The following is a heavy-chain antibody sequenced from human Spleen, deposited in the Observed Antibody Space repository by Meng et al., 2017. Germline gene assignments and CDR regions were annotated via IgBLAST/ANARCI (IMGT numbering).Heavy chain of an antibody. D-gene: IGHD2-8*02. CDR1: GGTISSFP. CDR3: AREKSTGKPLVIYGMDV. J-gene: IGHJ6*02. V-gene: IGHV1-69*05. Sequence: SVKVSCKATGGTISSFPISWVGQVPGQGRERMGGIIPIFGTAHYAQKFQGRITINTDASTSTAYMEVESLRSEGTAVYDCAREKSTGKPLVIYGMDVWGQGTTVTVSS. CDR2: IIPIFGTA.